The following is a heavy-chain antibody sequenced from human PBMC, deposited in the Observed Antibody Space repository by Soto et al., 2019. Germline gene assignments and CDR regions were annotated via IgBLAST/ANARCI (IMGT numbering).Heavy chain of an antibody. Sequence: QVQLVQSGAEVKKPGASVKVSCKASGYTFTSYAMHWVRQAPGQRLEWMGWINAGNGNTKYSQKFQGRVTITRDTSASTAYMELSSLRSEDTAVYYCARDRRRYQLLETNWFDPWGQGTLVTVSS. J-gene: IGHJ5*02. CDR1: GYTFTSYA. V-gene: IGHV1-3*01. D-gene: IGHD2-2*01. CDR3: ARDRRRYQLLETNWFDP. CDR2: INAGNGNT.